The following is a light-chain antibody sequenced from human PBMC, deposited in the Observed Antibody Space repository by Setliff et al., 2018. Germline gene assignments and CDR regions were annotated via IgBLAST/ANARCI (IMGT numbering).Light chain of an antibody. Sequence: QSVLTQPASVSGSPGQSITISCTGTSSDVGYYNYVSWYQQHPGKAPKLMIYEVGNRPSGVSNRFSGSKSGNTASLTISGLQAEDEADYYCSSYTSRSQVFGTGTKVPS. V-gene: IGLV2-14*01. CDR3: SSYTSRSQV. CDR1: SSDVGYYNY. J-gene: IGLJ1*01. CDR2: EVG.